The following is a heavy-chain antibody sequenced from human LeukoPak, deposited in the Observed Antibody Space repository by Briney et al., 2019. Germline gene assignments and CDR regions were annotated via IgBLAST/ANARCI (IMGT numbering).Heavy chain of an antibody. CDR2: ISGSGGST. CDR3: AKDITPRTYYYGSGIDY. V-gene: IGHV3-23*01. J-gene: IGHJ4*02. CDR1: GFTFSSYA. Sequence: GGSLRLSCAASGFTFSSYAMSWVRQAPGKGLEWVSAISGSGGSTYYADSVKGRFTIPRDNSKNTLYLQMNSLRAEDTAVYYCAKDITPRTYYYGSGIDYWGQGTLVTVSS. D-gene: IGHD3-10*01.